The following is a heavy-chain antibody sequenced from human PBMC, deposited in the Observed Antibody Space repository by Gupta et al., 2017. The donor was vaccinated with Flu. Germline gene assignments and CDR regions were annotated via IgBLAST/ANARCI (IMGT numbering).Heavy chain of an antibody. CDR3: AKDLANSSGWSYYYYYGMDV. Sequence: QVQLVESGGGVVQPGRSLRLPRAAPGFTLRSYGMHWVRQAPGKGLEWVSVISYDGSNKYYAGSVKGRFTISRDNSKNTLYLQMNSLRAEDTAVYYCAKDLANSSGWSYYYYYGMDVWGQGTTVTVSS. CDR2: ISYDGSNK. J-gene: IGHJ6*02. D-gene: IGHD6-19*01. CDR1: GFTLRSYG. V-gene: IGHV3-30*18.